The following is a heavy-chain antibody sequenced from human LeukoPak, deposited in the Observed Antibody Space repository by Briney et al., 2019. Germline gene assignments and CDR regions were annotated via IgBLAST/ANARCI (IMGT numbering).Heavy chain of an antibody. D-gene: IGHD6-25*01. CDR2: INNNNNP. V-gene: IGHV3-23*05. CDR3: ARDHPSSGWPAFES. Sequence: GGSLRLSCAASGFTATRYAMSWVRQAPGEGLEWLAAINNNNNPYYGDSVRGRFTISRDTSGNTVYLQMNNLRAGDTAIYYCARDHPSSGWPAFESWGQGTLVTVSS. J-gene: IGHJ4*02. CDR1: GFTATRYA.